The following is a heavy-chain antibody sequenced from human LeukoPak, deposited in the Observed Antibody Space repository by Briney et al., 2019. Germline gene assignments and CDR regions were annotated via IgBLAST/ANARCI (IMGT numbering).Heavy chain of an antibody. J-gene: IGHJ4*02. Sequence: GGSLRLSCAASGFTFSSYWMHWVRQAPGKGLVWVSRINRDGSDTTCADSLKGRFTISRDNAKNTLYLQMNSQRAEDTAVYYCARGDSSSSLDYWGQGTLVTVSS. CDR1: GFTFSSYW. V-gene: IGHV3-74*03. CDR2: INRDGSDT. CDR3: ARGDSSSSLDY. D-gene: IGHD6-6*01.